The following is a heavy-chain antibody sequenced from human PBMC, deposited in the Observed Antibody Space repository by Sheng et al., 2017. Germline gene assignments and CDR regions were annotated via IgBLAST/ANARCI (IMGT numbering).Heavy chain of an antibody. D-gene: IGHD1-26*01. V-gene: IGHV3-23*01. CDR2: IDNGGGRT. CDR3: AKGGIMSGWFDP. Sequence: EMQLLESGGDLVQPGGSLRLSCAASGFTFSSYAMSWVRQAPGKGLEWVSTIDNGGGRTYYADSVKGRFTISRDNSKNTLYLQMNTLRVEDTAVYYCAKGGIMSGWFDPWGQGTPGHRLL. CDR1: GFTFSSYA. J-gene: IGHJ5*02.